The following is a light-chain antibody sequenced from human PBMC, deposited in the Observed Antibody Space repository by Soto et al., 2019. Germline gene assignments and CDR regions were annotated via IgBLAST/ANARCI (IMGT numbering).Light chain of an antibody. CDR3: QQSYSTPRT. V-gene: IGKV1-39*01. J-gene: IGKJ1*01. Sequence: DIQMTQSTSSLSASVGDRVTITYRARQSISSYLNWYQQKPGKAPKLLIYAASSLQSGVPSRFSGSGSGTDFTLAISSLQPEDFATYYCQQSYSTPRTFGQGTKVDI. CDR1: QSISSY. CDR2: AAS.